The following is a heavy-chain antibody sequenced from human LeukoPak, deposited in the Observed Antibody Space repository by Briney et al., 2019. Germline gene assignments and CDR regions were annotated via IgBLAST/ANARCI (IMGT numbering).Heavy chain of an antibody. J-gene: IGHJ4*02. D-gene: IGHD5-12*01. Sequence: SETLSLTCTVSGGSISSSSYYWGWIRQPPGKGLEWIGSIYYSGSTYYNPSLKSRVTISVDTSKNQFSLKLSSVTAADTAVYYCARVRSGYVGVNYFDYWGQGTLVTVSS. CDR3: ARVRSGYVGVNYFDY. CDR1: GGSISSSSYY. V-gene: IGHV4-39*01. CDR2: IYYSGST.